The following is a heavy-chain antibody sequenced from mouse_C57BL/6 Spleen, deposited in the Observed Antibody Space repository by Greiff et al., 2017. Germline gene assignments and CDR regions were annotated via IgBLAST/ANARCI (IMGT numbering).Heavy chain of an antibody. Sequence: EVKLMESGPGLVKPSQSLSLTCSVTGYSITSGYYWNWIRQFPGNKLEWMGYISYDGSNNYNPSLKNRISITRDTSKNQFFLKLNSVTTEDTATYYCAREAPTEQAMDYWGQGTSVTVSS. CDR1: GYSITSGYY. V-gene: IGHV3-6*01. D-gene: IGHD1-1*01. J-gene: IGHJ4*01. CDR3: AREAPTEQAMDY. CDR2: ISYDGSN.